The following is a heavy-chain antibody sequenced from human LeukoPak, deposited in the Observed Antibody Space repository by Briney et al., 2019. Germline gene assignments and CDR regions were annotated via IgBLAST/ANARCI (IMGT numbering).Heavy chain of an antibody. D-gene: IGHD2-15*01. J-gene: IGHJ4*02. CDR1: GFSFSSYN. V-gene: IGHV3-48*01. CDR2: ISSGSSTI. Sequence: PGGSLRLSCVASGFSFSSYNMNWVRQTPGKGLEWVSYISSGSSTIYYADSVKGRFTISRDNAKNSLYLQMNSLRVEDTALYYCAKGRSGSCYSQSDYWGQGTLVTVSS. CDR3: AKGRSGSCYSQSDY.